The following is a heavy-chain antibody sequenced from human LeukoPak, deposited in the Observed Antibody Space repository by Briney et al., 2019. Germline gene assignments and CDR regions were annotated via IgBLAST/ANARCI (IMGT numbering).Heavy chain of an antibody. J-gene: IGHJ4*02. CDR2: IYNDGDT. CDR3: ARVWRSSGWFAFDY. D-gene: IGHD6-19*01. Sequence: PGGSLRLSCAASEFTFNTSWMHWVRQAPGKGLEWVSTIYNDGDTYYADSVKVRFIISRDNSKNTLYLQMNSLRAEDTAVYYCARVWRSSGWFAFDYWGQGTLVTVSP. CDR1: EFTFNTSW. V-gene: IGHV3-66*01.